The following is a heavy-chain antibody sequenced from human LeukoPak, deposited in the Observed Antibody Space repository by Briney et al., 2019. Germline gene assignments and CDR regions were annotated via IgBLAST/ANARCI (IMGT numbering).Heavy chain of an antibody. Sequence: SETLSLTCAVYGGSFSGYYWSWIRQPPGKGLEWIGEINHSGSTNYNPSLKSRVTISVDTSKNQFSLKLSSVTAADTAVYYCARRGYRSEVDYWGQGTLVTVSS. J-gene: IGHJ4*02. CDR1: GGSFSGYY. V-gene: IGHV4-34*01. D-gene: IGHD5-18*01. CDR3: ARRGYRSEVDY. CDR2: INHSGST.